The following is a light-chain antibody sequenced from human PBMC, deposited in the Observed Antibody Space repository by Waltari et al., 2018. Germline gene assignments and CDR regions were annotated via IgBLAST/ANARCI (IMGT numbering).Light chain of an antibody. CDR1: QSISDY. Sequence: IQMTQSPPALSASVGDRVAITCRASQSISDYLHRYQQKPGKAPRVLIYTASSLQRGVPTRFSGSGSGTEFTLTISTLQPEDAATYYCQQSYSSPWTFGQGTKVEIK. J-gene: IGKJ1*01. V-gene: IGKV1-39*01. CDR3: QQSYSSPWT. CDR2: TAS.